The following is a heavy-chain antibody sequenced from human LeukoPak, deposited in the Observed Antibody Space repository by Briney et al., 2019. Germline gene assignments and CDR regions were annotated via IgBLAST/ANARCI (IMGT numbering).Heavy chain of an antibody. V-gene: IGHV4-59*01. D-gene: IGHD5-24*01. CDR3: ARAPEMPTVGSLSIVALSAGHFDY. J-gene: IGHJ4*02. CDR2: IFYSGST. Sequence: SETLSLTCTVSGDSISRSYWSWIRQPPGKGLEWIGYIFYSGSTNYNPSLKSRVTISVDTSKNQFSLKLNSVTAEDTAEYYCARAPEMPTVGSLSIVALSAGHFDYWGQGTLVIVSS. CDR1: GDSISRSY.